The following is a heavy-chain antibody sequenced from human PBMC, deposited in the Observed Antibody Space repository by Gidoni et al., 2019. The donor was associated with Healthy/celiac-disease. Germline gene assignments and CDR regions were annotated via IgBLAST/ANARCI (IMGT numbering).Heavy chain of an antibody. CDR2: IGTAGDT. D-gene: IGHD4-17*01. V-gene: IGHV3-13*04. Sequence: EVQLVESGGGLVQPGGSLRLSCAASGFTFSSYAMPWVRQATGKGLEWVSAIGTAGDTYYPGSVKGRFTISRENAKNSLYLQMNSLRAGDTAVYYCARGKYYDYGDYGLTSRLQFDLWGRGTLVTVSS. CDR1: GFTFSSYA. J-gene: IGHJ2*01. CDR3: ARGKYYDYGDYGLTSRLQFDL.